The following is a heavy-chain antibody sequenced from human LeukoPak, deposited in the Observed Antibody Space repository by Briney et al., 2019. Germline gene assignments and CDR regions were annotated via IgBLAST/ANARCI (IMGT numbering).Heavy chain of an antibody. V-gene: IGHV1-2*02. D-gene: IGHD6-19*01. CDR3: ARGRSIAVAGRNIAPLDNDY. CDR2: INPNSGGT. CDR1: GYTFTGYY. J-gene: IGHJ4*02. Sequence: APVKISCKASGYTFTGYYMHWVRQAPGQGLEWMGWINPNSGGTNYAQKFQGRVTMTRDTSISTAYMELSRLRSDDTAVYYCARGRSIAVAGRNIAPLDNDYWGQGTLVTVSS.